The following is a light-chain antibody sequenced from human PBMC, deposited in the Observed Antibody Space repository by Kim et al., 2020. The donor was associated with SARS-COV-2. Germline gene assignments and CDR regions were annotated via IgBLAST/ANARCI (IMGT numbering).Light chain of an antibody. CDR2: GAS. V-gene: IGKV3D-7*01. J-gene: IGKJ2*01. CDR1: QSVSSSY. CDR3: QQDYNLPMYT. Sequence: PGERATPSCRASQSVSSSYLTWYQQKPGQAPRLLIYGASTRATGIPARFSGSGSGTDFTLTISSLQPEDFAVYYCQQDYNLPMYTFGQGTKLEI.